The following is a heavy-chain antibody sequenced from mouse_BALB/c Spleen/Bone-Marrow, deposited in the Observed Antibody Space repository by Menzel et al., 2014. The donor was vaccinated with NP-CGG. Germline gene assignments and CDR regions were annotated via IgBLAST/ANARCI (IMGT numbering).Heavy chain of an antibody. V-gene: IGHV1-18*01. CDR1: GYSFTGYT. CDR2: INPYNGGT. CDR3: ARGSFYDGYHEGYAMDY. Sequence: VQLQQSGPELVKPGASMKISCKASGYSFTGYTMNWVKQSHGKNLEWIGLINPYNGGTSYNQKFKGKATLTVDKSSSTAYMELLSLTSEDSAVYYCARGSFYDGYHEGYAMDYWGQGTSVTVSS. J-gene: IGHJ4*01. D-gene: IGHD2-3*01.